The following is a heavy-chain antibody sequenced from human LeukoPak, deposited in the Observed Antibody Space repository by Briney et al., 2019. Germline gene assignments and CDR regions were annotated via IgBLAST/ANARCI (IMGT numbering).Heavy chain of an antibody. D-gene: IGHD6-13*01. V-gene: IGHV3-23*01. Sequence: GGSLRLSCAASGFTFSSYAMSWVRQAPGKGLEWVSAISGSGGSTYYADSVKGRFTISRDNSKNTLYLQMNSLRAEDTAVYYCAKDTPENGYSSSWYQDYWGQGTLVTVSS. CDR3: AKDTPENGYSSSWYQDY. J-gene: IGHJ4*02. CDR2: ISGSGGST. CDR1: GFTFSSYA.